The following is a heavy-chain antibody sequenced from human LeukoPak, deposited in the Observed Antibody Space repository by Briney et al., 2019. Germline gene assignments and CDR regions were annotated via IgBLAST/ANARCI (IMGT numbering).Heavy chain of an antibody. CDR2: ISGSGGST. J-gene: IGHJ6*03. CDR1: GFTFSSYA. Sequence: GGSLRLSCAASGFTFSSYAMSWVRQAPGKGLEWVSAISGSGGSTYYADSVKGRFTISRDNSKNTLYLQMNSLKTEDTAVYYCTTADYYDFWSGTGNYYYMDVWGKGTTVTVSS. D-gene: IGHD3-3*01. CDR3: TTADYYDFWSGTGNYYYMDV. V-gene: IGHV3-23*01.